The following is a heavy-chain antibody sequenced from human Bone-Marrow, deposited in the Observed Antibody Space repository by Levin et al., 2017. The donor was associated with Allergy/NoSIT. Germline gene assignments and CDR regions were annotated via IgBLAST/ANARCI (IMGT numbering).Heavy chain of an antibody. Sequence: SQTLSLTCTVSGGSIRSYYWSWIRQPAGKGLEWIGRIYTSGSTNYNPSLKSRVTMSVDTSKNQFSLKLSSVTAADTAVYYCARERLRRWFDPWGQGTLVTVSS. CDR2: IYTSGST. CDR3: ARERLRRWFDP. J-gene: IGHJ5*02. V-gene: IGHV4-4*07. D-gene: IGHD4-17*01. CDR1: GGSIRSYY.